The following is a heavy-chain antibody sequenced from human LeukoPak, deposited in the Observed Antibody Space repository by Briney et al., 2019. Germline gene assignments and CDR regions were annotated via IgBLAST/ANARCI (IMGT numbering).Heavy chain of an antibody. CDR1: GFTFSSYG. CDR2: ISYDGSNK. D-gene: IGHD3-22*01. CDR3: ASYDSSGYNAFDI. Sequence: GRSLRLSCAASGFTFSSYGMHWVRQASGKGLEWVAVISYDGSNKYYADSVKGRFTISRDNSKNTLYLQMNSLRAEDTAVYYCASYDSSGYNAFDIWGQGTMVTVSS. V-gene: IGHV3-30*03. J-gene: IGHJ3*02.